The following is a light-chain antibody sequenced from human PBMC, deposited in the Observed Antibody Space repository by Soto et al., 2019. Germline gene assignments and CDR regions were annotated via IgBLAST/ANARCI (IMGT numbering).Light chain of an antibody. J-gene: IGLJ2*01. CDR3: SSYAGSNIVV. CDR2: DVS. V-gene: IGLV2-8*01. Sequence: QSVLTQPPSASGSPGQSVTISCTGSSSDVGGYNYVSWYQQHPGKAPKLMIYDVSKRPSGVPDRFSGSKSGNTASLTVSGLQAEDEADYCCSSYAGSNIVVFGGGTKLTVL. CDR1: SSDVGGYNY.